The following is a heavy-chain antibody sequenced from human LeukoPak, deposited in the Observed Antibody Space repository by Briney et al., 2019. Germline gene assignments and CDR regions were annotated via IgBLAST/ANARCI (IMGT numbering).Heavy chain of an antibody. D-gene: IGHD3-10*01. CDR3: ARATAFLLWFGELMGAFDI. J-gene: IGHJ3*02. Sequence: ASVKVSCKASGYTFTGYYMHWVRQAPGQGLEWMGWINPNSGGTNYAEKFQGRFTMTRDTSISTAYMELSRLRSDDTAVYYCARATAFLLWFGELMGAFDIWGQGTMVTVSS. CDR1: GYTFTGYY. CDR2: INPNSGGT. V-gene: IGHV1-2*02.